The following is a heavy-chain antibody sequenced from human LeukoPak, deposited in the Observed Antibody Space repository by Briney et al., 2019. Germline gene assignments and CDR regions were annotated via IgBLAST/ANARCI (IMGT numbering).Heavy chain of an antibody. CDR1: GGSISSSNW. CDR3: ARVPLDYVWGSYRSPCED. V-gene: IGHV4-4*02. D-gene: IGHD3-16*02. J-gene: IGHJ4*02. Sequence: SGTLSLTCAVSGGSISSSNWWSWVRQPPGKGLEWIGEIYHGGSTNFNPSLKSRVTISVDKSKNRFSLKLSSVTAADTAVYYCARVPLDYVWGSYRSPCEDWGQGTLVTVSS. CDR2: IYHGGST.